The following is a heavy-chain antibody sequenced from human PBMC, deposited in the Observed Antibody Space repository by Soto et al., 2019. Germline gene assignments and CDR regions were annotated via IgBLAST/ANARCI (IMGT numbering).Heavy chain of an antibody. D-gene: IGHD3-22*01. Sequence: QVQLVESGGGVVQPGRSLRLSCAASGFTFSSYGMHWVRQAPGKGLEWVAVIWYDGSNKYYADSVKGRFTISRDNSKNTLYLQRNSLRAEDTAVYYCARRDYDSSGYYYVNYWGQGTLVTVSS. CDR1: GFTFSSYG. CDR3: ARRDYDSSGYYYVNY. J-gene: IGHJ4*02. CDR2: IWYDGSNK. V-gene: IGHV3-33*01.